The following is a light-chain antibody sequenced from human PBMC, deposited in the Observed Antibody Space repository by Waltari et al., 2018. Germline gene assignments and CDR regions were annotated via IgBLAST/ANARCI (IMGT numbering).Light chain of an antibody. CDR2: SNN. J-gene: IGLJ6*01. CDR3: AAWDDSLNGNV. Sequence: QSVPTQPPSASGTPGQRVTISRSGSSSNSGSNTVNWYQQLPGTAPKLLIYSNNQRPSGVPDRFSGSKSGTSASLAISGLQSEDEADYYCAAWDDSLNGNVFGSGTKVTVL. V-gene: IGLV1-44*01. CDR1: SSNSGSNT.